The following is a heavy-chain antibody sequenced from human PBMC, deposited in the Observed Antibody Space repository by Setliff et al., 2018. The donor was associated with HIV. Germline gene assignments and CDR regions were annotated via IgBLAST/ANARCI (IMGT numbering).Heavy chain of an antibody. D-gene: IGHD3-3*01. Sequence: SETLSLTCSVSGASMRGTNYYWGWVRQPPGKGLEWIGNFHFSGSTYYNPSLKSRVTISVDPSQNQFSLRLISVTAADAAIYYCARPSLGIGGGSKFDSWGQGIRVTVSS. CDR3: ARPSLGIGGGSKFDS. J-gene: IGHJ4*02. CDR2: FHFSGST. CDR1: GASMRGTNYY. V-gene: IGHV4-39*01.